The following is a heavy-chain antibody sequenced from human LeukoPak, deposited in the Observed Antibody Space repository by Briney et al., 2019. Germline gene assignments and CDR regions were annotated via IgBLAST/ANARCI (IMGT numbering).Heavy chain of an antibody. CDR3: ATGGNDYYDSSGYCLN. CDR2: FDPEDGET. J-gene: IGHJ4*02. V-gene: IGHV1-24*01. D-gene: IGHD3-22*01. Sequence: ASVKVSCKVSGYTLTELSMHWVRQAPGKGLEWMGGFDPEDGETIYAQKFQGRVTMTEDTSTDTAYMELSSLRSEDTAVYYCATGGNDYYDSSGYCLNWGQGTLVTVSS. CDR1: GYTLTELS.